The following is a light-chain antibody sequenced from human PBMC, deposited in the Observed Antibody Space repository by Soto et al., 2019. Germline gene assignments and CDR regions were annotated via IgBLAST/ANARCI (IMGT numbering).Light chain of an antibody. V-gene: IGKV3-20*01. CDR1: QSVSSSY. CDR3: QQYGSSPLVT. CDR2: GAS. Sequence: EIVLTQSPGTLSLSPGERATLSCRASQSVSSSYLAWYQQKPGQAPRLLIYGASNRATGIPDRFSGSGSGTTFTLTISRLEPEDFAVDYCQQYGSSPLVTFGQGTRLEIK. J-gene: IGKJ5*01.